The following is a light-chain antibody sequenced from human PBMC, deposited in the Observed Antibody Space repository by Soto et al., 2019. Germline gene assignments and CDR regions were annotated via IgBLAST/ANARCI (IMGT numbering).Light chain of an antibody. J-gene: IGKJ1*01. CDR2: GAS. CDR1: QSVSGRF. CDR3: QHHDSSPTWT. Sequence: EIVLTQSPGTLSLSPGERATLSCRASQSVSGRFLTWYQQKGGQAPRLLIYGASNRATGIPDSFSGSGSGTDFTLTISRLEPEDFAVYYCQHHDSSPTWTFGQGTKVEIK. V-gene: IGKV3-20*01.